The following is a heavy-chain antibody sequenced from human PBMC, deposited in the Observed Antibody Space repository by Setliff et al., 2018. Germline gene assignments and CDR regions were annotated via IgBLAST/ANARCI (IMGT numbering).Heavy chain of an antibody. J-gene: IGHJ4*02. Sequence: TLSLTCTVSGASVSGNSYYWGWIRQPPGKGLEWIASTYYSGNTYYNPSLKSRVTISVDTSKNQFSLKLTSVTAADTAVYYCARAPRYFDPTGSYFDFWGQGTLVTVSS. CDR2: TYYSGNT. CDR3: ARAPRYFDPTGSYFDF. CDR1: GASVSGNSYY. D-gene: IGHD3-22*01. V-gene: IGHV4-39*07.